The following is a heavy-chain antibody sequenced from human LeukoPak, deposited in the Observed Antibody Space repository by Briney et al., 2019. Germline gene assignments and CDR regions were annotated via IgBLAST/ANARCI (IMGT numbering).Heavy chain of an antibody. V-gene: IGHV3-30*04. Sequence: PGRSLRLSCAASGFTFSSYAMHWVRQAPGKGLEWVAVISYDGSNKYYADSVKGRFTISRDNSKNTLYLQMNSLRAEDTAVYYCAREPSSSRARYGMDVWGKGTTVTVSS. CDR2: ISYDGSNK. D-gene: IGHD6-13*01. J-gene: IGHJ6*04. CDR1: GFTFSSYA. CDR3: AREPSSSRARYGMDV.